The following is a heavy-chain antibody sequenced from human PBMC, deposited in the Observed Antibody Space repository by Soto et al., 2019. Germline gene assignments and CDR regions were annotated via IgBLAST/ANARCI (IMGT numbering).Heavy chain of an antibody. J-gene: IGHJ4*02. Sequence: PSETLSLTCTVSGGSISSGGYSWSWIRQPPGKGLEWIGYIYHSGSTYYNPSLKSRVTISVDRSKNQFSLNLSSVTAADTAVYYCARVRGYSYGCFDYWGRGTLVTVSS. CDR1: GGSISSGGYS. CDR2: IYHSGST. CDR3: ARVRGYSYGCFDY. D-gene: IGHD5-18*01. V-gene: IGHV4-30-2*01.